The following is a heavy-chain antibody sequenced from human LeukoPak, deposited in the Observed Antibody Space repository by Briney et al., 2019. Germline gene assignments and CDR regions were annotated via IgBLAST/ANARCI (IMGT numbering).Heavy chain of an antibody. D-gene: IGHD6-19*01. J-gene: IGHJ5*02. CDR2: ISGSGGST. Sequence: GGSLRLSCAASGFTFSSYAMSWVRQAPGKGLEWVSAISGSGGSTYYADSVKGRFTISRDNSKNTLYLQMNSLRAEDTALYYCAKGGAISGWYWFDPWGQGTLVTVSS. CDR1: GFTFSSYA. CDR3: AKGGAISGWYWFDP. V-gene: IGHV3-23*01.